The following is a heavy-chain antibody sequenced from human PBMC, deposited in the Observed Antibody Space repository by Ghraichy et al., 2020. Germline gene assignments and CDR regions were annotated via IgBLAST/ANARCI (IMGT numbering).Heavy chain of an antibody. J-gene: IGHJ4*02. V-gene: IGHV4-34*01. Sequence: SETLSLTCAVYGGSFSGYYWSWIRQPPGKGLEWIGEINHSGSTNYNLSLKSRVTISVDTSKNQFSLKLSSVTAADTAVYYCARDKANDFWSGYYTRWYFDYWGQGTLVTVSS. D-gene: IGHD3-3*01. CDR1: GGSFSGYY. CDR2: INHSGST. CDR3: ARDKANDFWSGYYTRWYFDY.